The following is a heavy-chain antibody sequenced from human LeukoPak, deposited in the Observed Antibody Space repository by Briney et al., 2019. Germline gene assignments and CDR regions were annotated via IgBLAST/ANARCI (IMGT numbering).Heavy chain of an antibody. CDR1: GYTFTSYY. CDR3: ARDLSSSSSFHY. J-gene: IGHJ4*02. CDR2: INPSGGST. Sequence: GASVKVSCKASGYTFTSYYMHWVRQAPGQGLEWMGIINPSGGSTSYAQKFQGRVTITADKSTSTAYMELSSLRSEDTAVYYCARDLSSSSSFHYWGQGTLVTVSS. D-gene: IGHD6-6*01. V-gene: IGHV1-46*01.